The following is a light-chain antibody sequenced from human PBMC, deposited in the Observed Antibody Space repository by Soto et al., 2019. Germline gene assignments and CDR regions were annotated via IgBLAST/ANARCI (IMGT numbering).Light chain of an antibody. CDR1: SSDVGGYNY. Sequence: QSAPTQPASVSGSPGQSITISCTGTSSDVGGYNYVSWYQQHPGKVPKVMIYEVSNRPSGVSNRFSGSKSGNTASLTISGLQAEDEADYYCSTYTSSNSYLFGGGTKLTVL. V-gene: IGLV2-14*01. J-gene: IGLJ2*01. CDR2: EVS. CDR3: STYTSSNSYL.